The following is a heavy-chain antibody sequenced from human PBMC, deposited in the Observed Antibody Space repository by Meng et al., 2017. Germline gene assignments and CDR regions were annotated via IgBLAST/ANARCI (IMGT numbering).Heavy chain of an antibody. CDR1: GDSVSRNSAA. Sequence: QIQLQQAGPGLVTPPQTLALICAISGDSVSRNSAAWNWIRQSPSRGLEWLGRAYYRSKWYHDYAESVKSRISIDPDTSKNQFSLQLRSVTPEDSAVYYCARGSYSFDSWGQRTLVTVSS. V-gene: IGHV6-1*01. J-gene: IGHJ4*02. D-gene: IGHD1-26*01. CDR3: ARGSYSFDS. CDR2: AYYRSKWYH.